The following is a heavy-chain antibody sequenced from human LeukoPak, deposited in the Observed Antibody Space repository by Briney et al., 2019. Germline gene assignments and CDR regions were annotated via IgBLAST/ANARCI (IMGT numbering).Heavy chain of an antibody. J-gene: IGHJ4*02. CDR2: ISGSGGVT. Sequence: PGGSLRLSCAASGLTFRGYAMSCGCQAPGKGLEWVSAISGSGGVTYYADSVKGRFTISRDNSKNTLYLQMHSLRAEDTAVYYCARDPCIMITFGGGRWGRGTLVTVSS. V-gene: IGHV3-23*01. D-gene: IGHD3-16*01. CDR1: GLTFRGYA. CDR3: ARDPCIMITFGGGR.